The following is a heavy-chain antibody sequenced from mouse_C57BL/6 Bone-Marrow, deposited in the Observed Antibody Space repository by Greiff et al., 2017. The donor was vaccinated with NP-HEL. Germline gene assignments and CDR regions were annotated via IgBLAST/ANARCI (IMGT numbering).Heavy chain of an antibody. Sequence: QVQLQQPGAELVKPGASVKLSCKASGYTFTSYWMQWVKQRPGQGLEWIGEIDPSASYTNYNQKFKGKATLTVDTSSSTAYMQLSSLTSEDSAVYYCASYRAWFAYWGQGTLVTVSA. J-gene: IGHJ3*01. CDR3: ASYRAWFAY. V-gene: IGHV1-50*01. CDR2: IDPSASYT. CDR1: GYTFTSYW.